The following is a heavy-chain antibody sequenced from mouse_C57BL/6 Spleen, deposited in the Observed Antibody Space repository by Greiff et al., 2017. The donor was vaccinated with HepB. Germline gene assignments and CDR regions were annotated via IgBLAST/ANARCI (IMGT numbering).Heavy chain of an antibody. CDR3: VRHQDVWLRAMDY. J-gene: IGHJ4*01. CDR1: GFSFNTYA. V-gene: IGHV10-1*01. Sequence: EVQLQESGGGLVQPKGSLKLSCAASGFSFNTYAMNWVRQAPGKGLEWVARIRSKSNNYATYYADSVKDRFTISRDDSESMLYLQMNNLKTEDTAMYYCVRHQDVWLRAMDYWGQGTSVTVSS. CDR2: IRSKSNNYAT. D-gene: IGHD2-2*01.